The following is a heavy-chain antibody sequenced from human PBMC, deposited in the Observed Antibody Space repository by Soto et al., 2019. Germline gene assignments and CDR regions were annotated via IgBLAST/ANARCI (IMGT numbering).Heavy chain of an antibody. CDR1: GYTFTGYY. J-gene: IGHJ5*02. V-gene: IGHV1-2*04. D-gene: IGHD2-15*01. Sequence: QVQLVQSGAEVKKPGASVKVSCKASGYTFTGYYMHWVRQAPGQGLEWMGWINPNSGGTNYAQKFQGWVTMTRDTSISTAYMELSRLRSDDTAVYYCARGGDLYCSGGSCYSWFAPWGQGTLVTVCS. CDR2: INPNSGGT. CDR3: ARGGDLYCSGGSCYSWFAP.